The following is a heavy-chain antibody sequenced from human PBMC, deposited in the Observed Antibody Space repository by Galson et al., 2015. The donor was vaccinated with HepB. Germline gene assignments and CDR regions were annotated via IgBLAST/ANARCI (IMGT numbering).Heavy chain of an antibody. D-gene: IGHD5-18*01. CDR2: IYWNGEQ. CDR1: GFSLTSNGVG. Sequence: PALVKPTQTLTLTCTFSGFSLTSNGVGVGWVRQSPGKALEWLASIYWNGEQHYSPSLKTRLTITKDTSKNQVVLTMTNMDPVDTATYYCAHRRRRGDYGYFALFGAWGQGTLVTISS. CDR3: AHRRRRGDYGYFALFGA. V-gene: IGHV2-5*01. J-gene: IGHJ5*02.